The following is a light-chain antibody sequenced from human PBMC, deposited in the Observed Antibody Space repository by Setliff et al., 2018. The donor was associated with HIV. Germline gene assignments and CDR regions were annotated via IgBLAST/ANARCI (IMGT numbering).Light chain of an antibody. V-gene: IGLV2-14*03. Sequence: QSVLTQPASVSGSPGQSITISCTGTSSDVGGYNYVSWYQQHPGKVPKLMIYDVTKRPSGSSNRFSGSKSGDTASLTISGLQAEDEADYYCSSFISSHIDVFGSGTKATVL. CDR2: DVT. CDR3: SSFISSHIDV. CDR1: SSDVGGYNY. J-gene: IGLJ1*01.